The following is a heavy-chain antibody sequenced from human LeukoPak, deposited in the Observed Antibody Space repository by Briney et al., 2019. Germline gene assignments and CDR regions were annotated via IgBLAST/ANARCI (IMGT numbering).Heavy chain of an antibody. V-gene: IGHV1-8*01. CDR2: MNPNSGNT. Sequence: ASVKVSCKASGYTFTSYDINWVRQATGQGLEWMGWMNPNSGNTGYAQKFQGRVTMSRNTSISTAYMELSRLRSDDTAVYYCARTALGTTHNWFDPWGQGTLVTVSS. D-gene: IGHD1-7*01. CDR3: ARTALGTTHNWFDP. CDR1: GYTFTSYD. J-gene: IGHJ5*02.